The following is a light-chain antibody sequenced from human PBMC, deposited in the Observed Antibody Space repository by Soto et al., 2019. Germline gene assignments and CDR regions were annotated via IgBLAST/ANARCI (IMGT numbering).Light chain of an antibody. CDR3: SSYIPSNVDWV. Sequence: QSVLTQPPSASGTPGQRVTISCSGSSSNIGSNYVYWYQQLPGTAPKLLIYRNNQRPSGVPDRFSGSKSGNTASLTVSGLQAEDEADYYCSSYIPSNVDWVFGGGTKLTVL. V-gene: IGLV1-47*01. J-gene: IGLJ3*02. CDR1: SSNIGSNY. CDR2: RNN.